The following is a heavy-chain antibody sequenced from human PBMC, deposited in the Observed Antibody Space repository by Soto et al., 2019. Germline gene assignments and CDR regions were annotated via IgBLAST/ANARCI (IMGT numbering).Heavy chain of an antibody. D-gene: IGHD1-7*01. Sequence: GWSLRLSCAASGFTFSSYAMTWVRQAPGKGLEWVSVISGSGGSTYFADSVKGRFAISRDNSKNTLYLQMSSLRAEDTALYYCARTFSDGLPSDYWGQGTLVTVSS. J-gene: IGHJ4*02. V-gene: IGHV3-23*01. CDR3: ARTFSDGLPSDY. CDR2: ISGSGGST. CDR1: GFTFSSYA.